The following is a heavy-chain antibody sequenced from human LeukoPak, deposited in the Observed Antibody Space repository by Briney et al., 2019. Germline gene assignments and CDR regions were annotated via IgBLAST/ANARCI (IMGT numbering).Heavy chain of an antibody. CDR2: ISAYNGNT. D-gene: IGHD3-22*01. Sequence: ASVKVSCKASGYTFTSYGISWVRQAPGQGLEWMGWISAYNGNTNYAQKLQGRVTMTEDTSTDTAYMELSSLRSEDTAVYYCATGLPDSSGYYSGDYWGQGTLVTVSS. J-gene: IGHJ4*02. CDR1: GYTFTSYG. CDR3: ATGLPDSSGYYSGDY. V-gene: IGHV1-18*01.